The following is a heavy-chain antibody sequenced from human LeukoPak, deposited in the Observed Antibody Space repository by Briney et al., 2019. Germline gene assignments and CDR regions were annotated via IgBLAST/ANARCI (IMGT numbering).Heavy chain of an antibody. V-gene: IGHV3-23*01. CDR2: ISGSGGST. CDR1: GFTFSSYA. D-gene: IGHD3-3*01. Sequence: QAGGSLRLSCAASGFTFSSYAMSWVRQAPGKGLEWVSAISGSGGSTYYADSVKGRFTISRDNSKNTLYLQMNSLRAEDTAVYYCAKETPTYYDFWSANGGHNWFDPWGQGTLVTVSS. J-gene: IGHJ5*02. CDR3: AKETPTYYDFWSANGGHNWFDP.